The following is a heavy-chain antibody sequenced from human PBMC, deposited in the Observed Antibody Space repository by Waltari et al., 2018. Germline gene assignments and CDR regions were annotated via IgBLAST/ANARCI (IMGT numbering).Heavy chain of an antibody. D-gene: IGHD4-17*01. J-gene: IGHJ5*01. V-gene: IGHV3-7*01. Sequence: EVHLVESGGGLVQPGGSLRLSCAACGFTFSSYWMSWVRQAPGRGMEWVANINQDGNKLYDVDSVEGRVTISRDNAKNSLYLQMNSLRAEDTAVYYCARDQMVTVTDDNWFDSWGQGNLVTVSS. CDR2: INQDGNKL. CDR1: GFTFSSYW. CDR3: ARDQMVTVTDDNWFDS.